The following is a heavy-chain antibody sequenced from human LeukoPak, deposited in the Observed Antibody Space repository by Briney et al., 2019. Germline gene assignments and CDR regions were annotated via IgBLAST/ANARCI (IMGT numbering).Heavy chain of an antibody. CDR1: GYLFISYG. CDR2: INPNTGNP. CDR3: ARAYQRLGGLSFPDQ. D-gene: IGHD3-16*02. J-gene: IGHJ5*02. V-gene: IGHV7-4-1*02. Sequence: GASVRVSCKASGYLFISYGINWVRQAPGQGLEWMGWINPNTGNPTYAQGFTGRFVFSLDTSVGTAYLQISSPKAEDTAVYYCARAYQRLGGLSFPDQWGQGTLVTVSS.